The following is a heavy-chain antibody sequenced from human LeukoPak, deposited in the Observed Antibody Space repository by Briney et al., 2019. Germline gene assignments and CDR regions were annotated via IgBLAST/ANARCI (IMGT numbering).Heavy chain of an antibody. V-gene: IGHV3-21*01. CDR1: GFTFSSYS. Sequence: GGSLRLSCAASGFTFSSYSMSWVRQAPGKGLEWVSSISSSSSYIYYADSVKGRFTISRDNAKNSLYLQMNSLRAEDTAVYYCARDPVDIVATLDYWGQGTLVTVSS. CDR2: ISSSSSYI. J-gene: IGHJ4*02. D-gene: IGHD5-12*01. CDR3: ARDPVDIVATLDY.